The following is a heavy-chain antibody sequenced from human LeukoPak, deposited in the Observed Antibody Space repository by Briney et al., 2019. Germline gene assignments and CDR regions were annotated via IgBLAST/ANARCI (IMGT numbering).Heavy chain of an antibody. CDR3: ARSYDGYFDY. V-gene: IGHV1-69*13. CDR1: GGTFSSYA. Sequence: ASVKVPCKASGGTFSSYAISWVRQAPGQGLEWMGGIIPIFGTANYAQKFQGRVTITADESTSTAYMELSSLRSEDTAVYYCARSYDGYFDYWGQGTLVTVSS. CDR2: IIPIFGTA. D-gene: IGHD1-26*01. J-gene: IGHJ4*02.